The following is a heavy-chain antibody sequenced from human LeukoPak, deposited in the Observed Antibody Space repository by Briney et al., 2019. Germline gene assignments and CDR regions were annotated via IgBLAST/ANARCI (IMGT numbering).Heavy chain of an antibody. V-gene: IGHV1-18*01. Sequence: ASVKVSCKASGYTFTSYGISWVRQAPGQGLEWMGWISAYNGNTNYAQKLQGRVTMTTDTSTSTAYMELRSLRSDDTAVYYCARVADDYGDYYSDYWGQGTLVTVSS. CDR3: ARVADDYGDYYSDY. CDR2: ISAYNGNT. J-gene: IGHJ4*02. D-gene: IGHD4-17*01. CDR1: GYTFTSYG.